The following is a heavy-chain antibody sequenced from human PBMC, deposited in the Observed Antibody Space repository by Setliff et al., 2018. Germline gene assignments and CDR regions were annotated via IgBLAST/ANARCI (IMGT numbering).Heavy chain of an antibody. Sequence: SETLSLTCSVSGDSINRNIYYWSWVRQPAGKGLEWVGHIHSSGRTNYNPSLKSRVTISIDKSNNLFSLELTSVTAADSAVYYCARVSIAAPSYYGMDVWGRGTPVTVSS. J-gene: IGHJ6*02. D-gene: IGHD2-21*01. CDR3: ARVSIAAPSYYGMDV. V-gene: IGHV4-61*09. CDR1: GDSINRNIYY. CDR2: IHSSGRT.